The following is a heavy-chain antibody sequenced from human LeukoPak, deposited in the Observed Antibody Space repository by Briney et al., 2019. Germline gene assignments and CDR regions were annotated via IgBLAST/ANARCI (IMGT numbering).Heavy chain of an antibody. CDR2: IYYSGST. D-gene: IGHD6-19*01. CDR3: ARGGSSGWSYYFDY. J-gene: IGHJ4*02. V-gene: IGHV4-59*01. CDR1: GGPISSYY. Sequence: SETLSLTCTVSGGPISSYYWSWIRQPPGKGLEWIGYIYYSGSTNYNPSLKSRVTIPVDTSKNQFSLKLSSVTAADTAVYYCARGGSSGWSYYFDYWGQGTLVTVSS.